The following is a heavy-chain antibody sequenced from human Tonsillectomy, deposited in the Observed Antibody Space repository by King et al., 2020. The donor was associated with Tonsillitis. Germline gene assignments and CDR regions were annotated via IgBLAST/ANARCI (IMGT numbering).Heavy chain of an antibody. J-gene: IGHJ6*03. Sequence: QLVQSGAEVKKPGDSVKVSCKASGYTFTGYHIHWVRQAPGQGLEWMGWINPNSGGTNYAQKFQGRVTMTSDTSISTAYMELSRLRSDDTAVYYCARGVVVPAAKGGYFYYYYYMDVWGKGTTVTVSS. CDR1: GYTFTGYH. CDR2: INPNSGGT. V-gene: IGHV1-2*02. CDR3: ARGVVVPAAKGGYFYYYYYMDV. D-gene: IGHD2-2*01.